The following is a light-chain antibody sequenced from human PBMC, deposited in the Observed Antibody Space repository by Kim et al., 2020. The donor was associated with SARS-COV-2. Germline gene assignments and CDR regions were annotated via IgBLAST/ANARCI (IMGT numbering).Light chain of an antibody. Sequence: DIVMTQSPDSLAVSLGERATINCKSSQIILDSSRNKDSLAWYQQKPGQPPKLLISWASTRQYGVPDRFSGSGSGTDFTLTISSLQAEDVAGYYCQQDYKRPLTFGGGTKVDIK. J-gene: IGKJ4*01. CDR3: QQDYKRPLT. CDR2: WAS. V-gene: IGKV4-1*01. CDR1: QIILDSSRNKDS.